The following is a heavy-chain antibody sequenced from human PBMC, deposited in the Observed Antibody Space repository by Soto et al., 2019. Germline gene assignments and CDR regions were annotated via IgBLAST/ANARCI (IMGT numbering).Heavy chain of an antibody. CDR2: FDPEDGET. J-gene: IGHJ4*02. CDR3: ATIAEYYGLGRYYFDD. D-gene: IGHD3-10*01. Sequence: ASVKVSCKVSGYTLTELSMHWVRQAPGKGLEWMGGFDPEDGETIYAQKFQGRVTMTEDTSTDTAYMELSSLRSEDTAVYYCATIAEYYGLGRYYFDDWGQGTLVTVSS. V-gene: IGHV1-24*01. CDR1: GYTLTELS.